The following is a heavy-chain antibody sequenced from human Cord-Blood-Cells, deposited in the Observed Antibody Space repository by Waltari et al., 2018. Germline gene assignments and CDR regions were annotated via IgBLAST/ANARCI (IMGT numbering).Heavy chain of an antibody. CDR3: ARQSAYCTNGVCYGDY. V-gene: IGHV5-51*01. CDR1: GYSFTSYW. CDR2: IYPGDSDT. D-gene: IGHD2-8*01. J-gene: IGHJ4*02. Sequence: EVQLVQSGAEVKTPGESLKISCKGSGYSFTSYWIGWVRHMPGKGLEWMGIIYPGDSDTRYSPSFQGQVTISADKSISTAYLQWSSLKASDTAMYYCARQSAYCTNGVCYGDYWGQGTLVTVSS.